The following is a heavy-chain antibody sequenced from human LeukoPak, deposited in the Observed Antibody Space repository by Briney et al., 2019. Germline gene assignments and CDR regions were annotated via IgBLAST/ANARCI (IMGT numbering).Heavy chain of an antibody. D-gene: IGHD2-15*01. CDR2: INHSGST. Sequence: SETLSLTCAVYGGSFSGYYWSWIRQPPGKGLEWIGEINHSGSTNYNPSLKSRVTISVGTSKNQFSLKLSSVTAADTAVYYCARGSTRWSRYCSGGSCYSYFDYWGQGALVTVSS. J-gene: IGHJ4*02. V-gene: IGHV4-34*01. CDR3: ARGSTRWSRYCSGGSCYSYFDY. CDR1: GGSFSGYY.